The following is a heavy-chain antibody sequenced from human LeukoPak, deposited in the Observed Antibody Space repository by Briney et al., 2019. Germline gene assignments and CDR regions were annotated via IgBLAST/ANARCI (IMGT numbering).Heavy chain of an antibody. Sequence: GGSLRLSCADSGFTFSGYAVSWVRQPPGKGLEWVLGISVSGDYTHYADSVKGRFTISRDNSKNTLYLHMNSLTVEDTAVYFRATFRGDGYNLGFDKWGQGTLVTVSS. J-gene: IGHJ4*02. V-gene: IGHV3-23*01. CDR2: ISVSGDYT. CDR1: GFTFSGYA. CDR3: ATFRGDGYNLGFDK. D-gene: IGHD5-24*01.